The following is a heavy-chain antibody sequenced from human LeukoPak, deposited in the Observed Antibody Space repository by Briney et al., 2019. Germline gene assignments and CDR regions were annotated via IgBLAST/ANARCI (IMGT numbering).Heavy chain of an antibody. Sequence: ASVKLSCKASGGTFSSYAISWVRQAPGQGLEWMGRIIPILGIANYAQKFQGRVTITADKSTSTAYMELSSLRSEDTAVYYCARVRSGTLAYCGGDCRSDAFDIWGQGTMVTVSS. CDR2: IIPILGIA. J-gene: IGHJ3*02. D-gene: IGHD2-21*02. CDR3: ARVRSGTLAYCGGDCRSDAFDI. V-gene: IGHV1-69*04. CDR1: GGTFSSYA.